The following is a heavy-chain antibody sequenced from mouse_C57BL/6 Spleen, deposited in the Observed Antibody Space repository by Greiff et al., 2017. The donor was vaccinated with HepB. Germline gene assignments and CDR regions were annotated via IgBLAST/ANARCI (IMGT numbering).Heavy chain of an antibody. J-gene: IGHJ1*03. CDR1: GFSFNTYA. D-gene: IGHD2-4*01. Sequence: EVKVVESGGGLVQPKGSLKLSCAASGFSFNTYAMNWVRQAPGKGLEWVARIRSKSNNYATYYADSVKDRFTISRDDSESMLYLQMNNLKTEDTAMYYCVRHNDFYWYFDVWGTGTTVTVSS. CDR2: IRSKSNNYAT. CDR3: VRHNDFYWYFDV. V-gene: IGHV10-1*01.